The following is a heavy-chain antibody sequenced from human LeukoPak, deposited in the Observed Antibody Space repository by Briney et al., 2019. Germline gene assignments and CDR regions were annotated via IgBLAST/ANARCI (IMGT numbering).Heavy chain of an antibody. Sequence: GGSLRLSCAASGFTFSSYAMHWVRQAPGKGLEWVAVISYDGSNKYYADSVKGRFTISRDNSKNTLYLQMNSLRAGDTAVYYCARGSNPYCSGGSCYFDYWGQGTLVTVSS. CDR3: ARGSNPYCSGGSCYFDY. D-gene: IGHD2-15*01. CDR1: GFTFSSYA. V-gene: IGHV3-30-3*01. CDR2: ISYDGSNK. J-gene: IGHJ4*02.